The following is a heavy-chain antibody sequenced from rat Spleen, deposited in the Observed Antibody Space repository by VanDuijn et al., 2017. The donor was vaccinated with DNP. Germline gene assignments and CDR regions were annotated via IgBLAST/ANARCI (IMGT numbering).Heavy chain of an antibody. CDR3: ARHEGITTPFDY. CDR1: RITFSDHN. CDR2: ISTGGGNT. J-gene: IGHJ2*01. Sequence: EVQLVESGGGLVQPGRSLKLSCEVSRITFSDHNMAWVRQAPTKGLEWVASISTGGGNTYYRDSVKGRFTISRDIAKSTLYLQMDSLRSEDTATYYCARHEGITTPFDYWGHGVMVTVSS. D-gene: IGHD1-4*01. V-gene: IGHV5S23*01.